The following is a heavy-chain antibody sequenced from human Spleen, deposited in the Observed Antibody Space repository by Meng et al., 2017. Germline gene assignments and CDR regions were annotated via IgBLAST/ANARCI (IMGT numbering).Heavy chain of an antibody. D-gene: IGHD1-1*01. CDR2: INPDGNTP. CDR3: TNDRLNH. V-gene: IGHV3-74*01. J-gene: IGHJ1*01. Sequence: GESLKISCAASGFTFSGHWMHWVRQAPGQGLVWVSRINPDGNTPTYADSVKGRFTISRDNAKSTLYLQLNSLRAEDTAVYYCTNDRLNHWGQGTLVTVSS. CDR1: GFTFSGHW.